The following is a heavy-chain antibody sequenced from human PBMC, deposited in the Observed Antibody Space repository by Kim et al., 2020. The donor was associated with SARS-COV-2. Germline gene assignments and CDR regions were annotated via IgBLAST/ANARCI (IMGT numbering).Heavy chain of an antibody. V-gene: IGHV4-31*02. Sequence: TYYTPSLKSRVTISVDTSKNQFSLILTSVTAADTAVYYCATLLWFGEAHWGQGTLVTVSS. J-gene: IGHJ4*02. CDR3: ATLLWFGEAH. D-gene: IGHD3-10*01. CDR2: T.